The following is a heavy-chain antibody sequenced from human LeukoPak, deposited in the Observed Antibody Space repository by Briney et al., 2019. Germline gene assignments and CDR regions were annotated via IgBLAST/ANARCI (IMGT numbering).Heavy chain of an antibody. D-gene: IGHD5-24*01. J-gene: IGHJ4*02. CDR2: ISSSSSYI. CDR3: ARGDAGRESLDY. Sequence: GGSLRLSCAASGFTFSSYSMNWVRQAPGKGLEWVSSISSSSSYIYYADSVKGRFTISRDNAKNSLYLQMNSLRAEDTAVYYCARGDAGRESLDYWGQGTLVTVSS. CDR1: GFTFSSYS. V-gene: IGHV3-21*01.